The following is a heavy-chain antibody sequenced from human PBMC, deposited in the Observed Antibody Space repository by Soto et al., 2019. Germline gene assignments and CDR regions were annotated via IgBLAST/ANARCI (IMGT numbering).Heavy chain of an antibody. CDR1: GGTCSSYA. J-gene: IGHJ6*02. Sequence: SVKVACKASGGTCSSYAISWVRQAPGQGLEWMGGIIPIFGTANYAQKFQGRVTITADESTSTAYMELSSLRSEDTAVYYCARAPIVVVPAAESYYYYGMDVWGQGTTVTVSS. V-gene: IGHV1-69*13. CDR2: IIPIFGTA. D-gene: IGHD2-2*01. CDR3: ARAPIVVVPAAESYYYYGMDV.